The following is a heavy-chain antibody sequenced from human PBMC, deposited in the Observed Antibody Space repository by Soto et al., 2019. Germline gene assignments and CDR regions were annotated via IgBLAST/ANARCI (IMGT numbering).Heavy chain of an antibody. D-gene: IGHD2-2*01. CDR1: GYTFTSYA. J-gene: IGHJ6*02. CDR3: ARDVPAALTYYYYYGMDV. CDR2: INAGNGNT. V-gene: IGHV1-3*01. Sequence: GASVKVSCKASGYTFTSYAMHWVRQAPGQRLEWMGWINAGNGNTKYSQKFQGRVTITRDTSASTAYMELSSLRSEDTAVYYCARDVPAALTYYYYYGMDVWGQGTTVTVSS.